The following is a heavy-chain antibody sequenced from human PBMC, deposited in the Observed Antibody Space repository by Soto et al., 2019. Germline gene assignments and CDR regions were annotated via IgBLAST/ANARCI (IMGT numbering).Heavy chain of an antibody. J-gene: IGHJ4*02. V-gene: IGHV3-48*01. CDR3: ARVRLGAPTRYFDY. CDR1: GFTFSSYS. Sequence: SCAASGFTFSSYSMNWVRQAPGKGLEWVSYISTTSSTIYYAASVEGRITISRDDSKNSLSLQINSLKTEDTAVYYCARVRLGAPTRYFDYWGQGALVTVSS. CDR2: ISTTSSTI. D-gene: IGHD1-26*01.